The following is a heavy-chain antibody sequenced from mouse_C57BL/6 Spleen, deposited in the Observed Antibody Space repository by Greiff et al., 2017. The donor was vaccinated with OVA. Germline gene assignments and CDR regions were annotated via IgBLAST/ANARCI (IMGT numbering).Heavy chain of an antibody. Sequence: EVQLQESGPGLVKPSQSLSLTCSVTGYSITSGYYWNWIRQLPGNKLEWMGYISYDGSNNYNPSLKNRISITRDTSKNQFFLKLNSVTTEDTATYYCASDYYGSSYFDYWGQGTTLTVSS. J-gene: IGHJ2*01. D-gene: IGHD1-1*01. V-gene: IGHV3-6*01. CDR2: ISYDGSN. CDR1: GYSITSGYY. CDR3: ASDYYGSSYFDY.